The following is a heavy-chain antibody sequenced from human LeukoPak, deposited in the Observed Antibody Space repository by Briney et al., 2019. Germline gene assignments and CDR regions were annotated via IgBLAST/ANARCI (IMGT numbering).Heavy chain of an antibody. CDR1: GFTFSSYG. V-gene: IGHV3-30*03. D-gene: IGHD6-13*01. CDR2: ISYDGSNK. Sequence: GRSLRLSCAASGFTFSSYGMHWVRQAPGKGLEWVAVISYDGSNKHYADSVKGRFTISRDNSKNTLYLQMNSLRADDTAVYYCARDSYTSSWYDFDYWGQGTLVTVSS. CDR3: ARDSYTSSWYDFDY. J-gene: IGHJ4*02.